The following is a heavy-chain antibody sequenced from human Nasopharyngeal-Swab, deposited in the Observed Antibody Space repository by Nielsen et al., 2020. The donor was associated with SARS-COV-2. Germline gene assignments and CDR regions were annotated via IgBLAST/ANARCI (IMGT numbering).Heavy chain of an antibody. CDR3: ARDYYDSSGYYHRYYYYGMDL. J-gene: IGHJ6*02. CDR1: GFTFSDYY. D-gene: IGHD3-22*01. CDR2: ISSSGSTI. V-gene: IGHV3-11*04. Sequence: GESLKISCAASGFTFSDYYMSWIRQAPGKGLEWVSYISSSGSTIYYADSVKGRFTISRDNAKNSLYLQMNSLRAEDTAVYYCARDYYDSSGYYHRYYYYGMDLWGQGTTVTVPS.